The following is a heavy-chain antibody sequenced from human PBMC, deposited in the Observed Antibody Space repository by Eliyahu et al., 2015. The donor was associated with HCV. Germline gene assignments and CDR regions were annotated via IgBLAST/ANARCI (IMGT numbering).Heavy chain of an antibody. CDR2: ISGSGGST. CDR3: AKDRGRSSTSDDWFDP. V-gene: IGHV3-23*01. CDR1: GFTFXXYA. Sequence: EVQLLESGGGLVQPGGSLXLSCAASGFTFXXYAMSWVRQAPGKGLGWVSAISGSGGSTYYADSVKGRFTISRDNSKNTLYLQMNSLRAEDTAVYYCAKDRGRSSTSDDWFDPWGQGTLVTVSS. J-gene: IGHJ5*02. D-gene: IGHD2-2*01.